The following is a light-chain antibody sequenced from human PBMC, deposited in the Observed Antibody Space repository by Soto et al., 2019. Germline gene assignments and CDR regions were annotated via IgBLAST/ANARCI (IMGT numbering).Light chain of an antibody. CDR1: QSVSSSY. CDR3: QLYGSSPPYT. Sequence: EIVLTQSPGTLSLSPGERATLSCRASQSVSSSYLAWYQQKPGQAPRLLIYGASSRATGIPDRFSDSGSGTDFCLTISRLWRKACAVYFCQLYGSSPPYTFGQGTMLEIK. J-gene: IGKJ2*01. CDR2: GAS. V-gene: IGKV3-20*01.